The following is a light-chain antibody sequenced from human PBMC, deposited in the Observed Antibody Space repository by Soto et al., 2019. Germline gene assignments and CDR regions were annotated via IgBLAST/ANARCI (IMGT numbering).Light chain of an antibody. V-gene: IGKV1-5*01. CDR1: QSISTW. Sequence: IQVTQKNSSLSASVGDRVTITCRASQSISTWLAWYQQKPGRAPKLLIYDSSSLESGVPSRFSGSGSGTEFSLTISSLQPDDFATYYCQQYDSFSSTFGQLTLLEV. CDR2: DSS. J-gene: IGKJ5*01. CDR3: QQYDSFSST.